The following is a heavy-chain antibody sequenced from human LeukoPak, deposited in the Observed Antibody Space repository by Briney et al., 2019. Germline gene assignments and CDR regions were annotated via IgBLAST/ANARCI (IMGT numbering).Heavy chain of an antibody. V-gene: IGHV3-66*02. CDR1: GFTVSDIY. CDR2: FHSGGNT. Sequence: PGGSLRLSCAASGFTVSDIYITWVRQSPGKGLEWVSLFHSGGNTYCADSVNGRFTISRDNSKNTLYLQMSSLTVEDTAVYYCASGGFGEVFPFDYWGQGTLVTVSS. D-gene: IGHD3-10*01. CDR3: ASGGFGEVFPFDY. J-gene: IGHJ4*02.